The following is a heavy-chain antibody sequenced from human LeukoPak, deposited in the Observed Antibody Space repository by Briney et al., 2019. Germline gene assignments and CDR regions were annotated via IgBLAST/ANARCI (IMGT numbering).Heavy chain of an antibody. J-gene: IGHJ4*02. D-gene: IGHD6-13*01. V-gene: IGHV4-34*01. CDR1: GGSFSGYY. CDR2: INHSGST. Sequence: PSETLSLTCAVYGGSFSGYYWSWIRQPPGKGLEWIGKINHSGSTNYNPSLKSRVTISVDTSKNQFSLKLSSVTAADTAVYYCARGYSSIRAFDYWGQGTLVTVSS. CDR3: ARGYSSIRAFDY.